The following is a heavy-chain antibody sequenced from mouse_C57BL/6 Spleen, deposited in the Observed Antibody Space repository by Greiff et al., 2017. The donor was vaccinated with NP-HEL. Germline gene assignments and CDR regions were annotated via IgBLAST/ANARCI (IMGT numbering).Heavy chain of an antibody. Sequence: EVKLQESGPGLVKPSQSLSLTCSVTGYSITSGYYWNWIRQFPGNKLEWMGYISYDGSNNYNPSLKNRISITRDTSKNQFFLKLNSVTTEDTATYYCAREDGYPVYFDYWGQGTTLTVSS. CDR3: AREDGYPVYFDY. CDR2: ISYDGSN. CDR1: GYSITSGYY. J-gene: IGHJ2*01. V-gene: IGHV3-6*01. D-gene: IGHD2-3*01.